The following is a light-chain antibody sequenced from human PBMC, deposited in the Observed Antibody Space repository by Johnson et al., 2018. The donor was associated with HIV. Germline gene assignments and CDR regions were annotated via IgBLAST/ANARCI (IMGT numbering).Light chain of an antibody. CDR1: SSNIGKNY. Sequence: QSVLTQPPSVSAAPGQMVSISCSGSSSNIGKNYVSWYQQLPGTAPKLLIYENNKRPSGIPDRFSGSKSGTSATLGITGLQTGDEADYYCGTWDSSLSVNYVFGTGTKVTVL. V-gene: IGLV1-51*02. CDR3: GTWDSSLSVNYV. CDR2: ENN. J-gene: IGLJ1*01.